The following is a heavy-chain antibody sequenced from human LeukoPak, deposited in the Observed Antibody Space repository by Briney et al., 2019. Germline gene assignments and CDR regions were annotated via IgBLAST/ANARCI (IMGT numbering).Heavy chain of an antibody. J-gene: IGHJ4*02. V-gene: IGHV1-69*05. CDR2: ISPIFGTA. D-gene: IGHD4-17*01. CDR3: ARDQEGGDYDDY. Sequence: SVKVSCKASGGTFSSYVISWVRQAPGQGLEWMGGISPIFGTANYAQKLQGRVTMTTDTSTSTAYMELRSLRSDDTAVYYCARDQEGGDYDDYWGQGTLVTVSS. CDR1: GGTFSSYV.